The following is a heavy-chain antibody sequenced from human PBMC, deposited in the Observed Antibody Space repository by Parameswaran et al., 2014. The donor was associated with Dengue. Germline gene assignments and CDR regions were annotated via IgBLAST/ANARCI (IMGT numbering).Heavy chain of an antibody. J-gene: IGHJ6*02. CDR2: ISYDGSNK. CDR3: ARDEVVVAATGYYYYYGMDV. V-gene: IGHV3-30-3*01. CDR1: GFTFSSYA. Sequence: QAGGSLRLSCAASGFTFSSYAMHWVRQAPGKGLEWVAVISYDGSNKYYADSVKGRFTISRDNSKNTLYLQMNSLRAEDTAVYYCARDEVVVAATGYYYYYGMDVWGQGTTVTVSS. D-gene: IGHD2-15*01.